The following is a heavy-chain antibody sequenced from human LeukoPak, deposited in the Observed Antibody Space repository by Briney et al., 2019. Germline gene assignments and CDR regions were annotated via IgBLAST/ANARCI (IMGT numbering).Heavy chain of an antibody. D-gene: IGHD3-22*01. J-gene: IGHJ4*02. V-gene: IGHV3-23*01. CDR1: GFTFSSYA. Sequence: GGSLRLSCAASGFTFSSYAMSWVRQAPGKGLEWVSAISGSGGSTYYADSVKGRFTISRDNSKDTLYLQMNSLRAEDTAVYYCAKDVDSSGYYYFDYWGQGTLVTVSS. CDR2: ISGSGGST. CDR3: AKDVDSSGYYYFDY.